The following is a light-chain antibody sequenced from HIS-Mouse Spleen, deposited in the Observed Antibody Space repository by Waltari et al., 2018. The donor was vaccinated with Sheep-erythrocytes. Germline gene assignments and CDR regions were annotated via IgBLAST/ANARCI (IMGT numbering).Light chain of an antibody. CDR1: ALTKKY. J-gene: IGLJ2*01. Sequence: SYELTQPPSVSVSPGQTARITCPGDALTKKYAYWYQQKYGQAPVLVIYEDSKRPSGIPERFSGSSSGTMATLTISGAQVEDEADYYCYSTDSSGNHRVFGGGTKLTVL. CDR2: EDS. CDR3: YSTDSSGNHRV. V-gene: IGLV3-10*01.